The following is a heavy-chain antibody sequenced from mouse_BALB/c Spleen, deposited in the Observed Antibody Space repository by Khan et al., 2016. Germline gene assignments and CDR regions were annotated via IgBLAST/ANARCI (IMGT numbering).Heavy chain of an antibody. Sequence: VQLKESGPGLVQPSQSLTITCTVSGFSFTSYGVSWVRQSPGKGLEWLGVIWSGGSTDYNAAFISRLSISKDNSKSQVFFKMNSLQADDTAIYYCARKDGNYYFDYWGKGTTLTVSS. CDR3: ARKDGNYYFDY. J-gene: IGHJ2*01. CDR1: GFSFTSYG. D-gene: IGHD2-1*01. V-gene: IGHV2-4-1*01. CDR2: IWSGGST.